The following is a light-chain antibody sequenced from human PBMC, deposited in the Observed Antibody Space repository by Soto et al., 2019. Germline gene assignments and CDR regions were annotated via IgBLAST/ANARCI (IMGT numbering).Light chain of an antibody. Sequence: DIQMTQSPSTLSASVGDRVTITCRASQSISSWLAWYQQKPGKAPKLLIYKASNLESGVPSRFSRSGSRTGVTLPVSCLQPHVFASYYCQLYNTYSAMYTFGQGPKL. CDR3: QLYNTYSAMYT. CDR1: QSISSW. J-gene: IGKJ2*01. CDR2: KAS. V-gene: IGKV1-5*03.